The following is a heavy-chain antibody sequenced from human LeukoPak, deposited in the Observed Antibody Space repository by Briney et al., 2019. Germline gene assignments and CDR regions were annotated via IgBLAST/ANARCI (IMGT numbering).Heavy chain of an antibody. CDR1: GYTFTGYY. CDR2: INPNSGGT. Sequence: ASVKVSCKPSGYTFTGYYIHWVRQAPGQGLEWMGWINPNSGGTNYAQKFQGRVTMTRDRSINTAYMDLRSLTYDDTAVYYCARDKPAEAALDFWGQGTLVTVSS. J-gene: IGHJ4*02. V-gene: IGHV1-2*02. CDR3: ARDKPAEAALDF.